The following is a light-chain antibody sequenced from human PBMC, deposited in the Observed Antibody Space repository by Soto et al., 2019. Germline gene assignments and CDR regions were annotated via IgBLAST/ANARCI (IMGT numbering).Light chain of an antibody. CDR1: QGISSW. CDR3: QQADTFPLT. V-gene: IGKV1-12*01. Sequence: DIQMTQSPSSVSASVGDRVTITCRASQGISSWVAWYQQKPGKAPNLLIYAASSLQSGVPSRFGGSGSGTEFTLTISNLQPEDFATYYCQQADTFPLTFGGGTMVEIK. CDR2: AAS. J-gene: IGKJ4*01.